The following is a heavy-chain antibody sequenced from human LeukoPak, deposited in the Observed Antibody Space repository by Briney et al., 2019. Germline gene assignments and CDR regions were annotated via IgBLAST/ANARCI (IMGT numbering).Heavy chain of an antibody. CDR1: GGSISSYY. CDR3: ARHLKPRSSGREYYFDY. V-gene: IGHV4-59*08. CDR2: IYYSGST. J-gene: IGHJ4*02. Sequence: PSETLSLTCTVSGGSISSYYWSWIRQPPGKGLEWIGYIYYSGSTNYNPSLKSRVTISVDTSKDQFSLKLSSVTAADTAVYYCARHLKPRSSGREYYFDYWGQGTLVTVSS. D-gene: IGHD6-19*01.